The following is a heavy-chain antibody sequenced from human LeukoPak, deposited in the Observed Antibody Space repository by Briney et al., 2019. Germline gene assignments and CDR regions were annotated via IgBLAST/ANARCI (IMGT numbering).Heavy chain of an antibody. V-gene: IGHV4-59*01. D-gene: IGHD6-19*01. J-gene: IGHJ5*02. CDR3: ARTSVAWQWPLAWFDP. CDR1: GGSISSYY. Sequence: PSETLSLTCTVSGGSISSYYWSWIRQPPGKGLEWIGYIYYSGSTNYNPSLKSRVTISVDTSKNQFSLKLSSVTAADTAVYYCARTSVAWQWPLAWFDPWGQGTLVTVSS. CDR2: IYYSGST.